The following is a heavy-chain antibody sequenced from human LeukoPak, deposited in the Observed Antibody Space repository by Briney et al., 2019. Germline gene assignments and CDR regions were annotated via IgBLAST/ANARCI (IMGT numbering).Heavy chain of an antibody. CDR2: IYYSGST. V-gene: IGHV4-30-4*01. J-gene: IGHJ4*02. CDR1: GGSISSGDYY. CDR3: ARVPRPYDYVWGSPFDY. Sequence: SQTLSLTCTVSGGSISSGDYYWSWIRQPPGKGLEWIGYIYYSGSTYYNPSLKSRVTISVDTSKNQFSLKLSSVTAADTAVYYCARVPRPYDYVWGSPFDYWGQGTPVTVSS. D-gene: IGHD3-16*01.